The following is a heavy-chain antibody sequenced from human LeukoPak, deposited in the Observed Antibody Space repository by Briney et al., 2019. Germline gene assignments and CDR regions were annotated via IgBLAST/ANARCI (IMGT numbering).Heavy chain of an antibody. CDR2: IDTSGGT. CDR1: GGSISSGSYY. D-gene: IGHD4-17*01. CDR3: AREGIYGDCRH. Sequence: PSETLSLTCTVSGGSISSGSYYWSWIRQPAGKGLEWIGRIDTSGGTNYNPSLKSRVTMSADTSKKQFSLKLRSVTAADTAVYYCAREGIYGDCRHWGQGTLVTVSS. J-gene: IGHJ4*02. V-gene: IGHV4-61*02.